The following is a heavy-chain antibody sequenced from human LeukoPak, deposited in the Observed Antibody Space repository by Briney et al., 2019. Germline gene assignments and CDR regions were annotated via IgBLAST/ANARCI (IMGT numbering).Heavy chain of an antibody. V-gene: IGHV1-69*05. CDR2: IIPIFGTA. D-gene: IGHD2-2*02. CDR1: GYTFTMYY. CDR3: ATSTYYCSSTSCYTVRWFDP. J-gene: IGHJ5*02. Sequence: SVKVSCKASGYTFTMYYIHWVRQAPGQGFEWMGGIIPIFGTANYAQKFQGRVTITTDESTSTAYMELSSLRSEDTAVYYCATSTYYCSSTSCYTVRWFDPWGQGTLVTVSS.